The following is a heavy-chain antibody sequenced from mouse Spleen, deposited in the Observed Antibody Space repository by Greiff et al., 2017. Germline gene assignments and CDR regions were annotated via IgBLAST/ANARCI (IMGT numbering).Heavy chain of an antibody. CDR3: ARNYGSSRYYAMDY. Sequence: QVQLQQPGAQLVKPGASVKLSCKASGYTFTSYWMQWVKQRPGQGLEWIGEIDPSDSYTNYNQKFKGKATLTVDTSSSTAYMQLSSLTSEDSAVYYCARNYGSSRYYAMDYWGQGTSVTVSS. J-gene: IGHJ4*01. CDR1: GYTFTSYW. V-gene: IGHV1-50*01. D-gene: IGHD1-1*01. CDR2: IDPSDSYT.